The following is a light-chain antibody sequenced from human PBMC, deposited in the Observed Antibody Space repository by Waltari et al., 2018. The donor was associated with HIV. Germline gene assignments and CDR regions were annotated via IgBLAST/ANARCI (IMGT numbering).Light chain of an antibody. Sequence: QSVLAQPPSVSGAPGQRVTISCTGSRSNLGSGYDVHWYQQIPGAAPRLLIYGNINRPSGVPDRFSGSKSGTSAVLTITGLQAEDEADYYCQSYDGSLSALYVFGTGTRVIVL. CDR1: RSNLGSGYD. CDR2: GNI. CDR3: QSYDGSLSALYV. J-gene: IGLJ1*01. V-gene: IGLV1-40*01.